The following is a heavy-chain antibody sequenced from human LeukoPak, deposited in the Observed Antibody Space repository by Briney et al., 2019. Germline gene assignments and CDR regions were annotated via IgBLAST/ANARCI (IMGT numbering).Heavy chain of an antibody. CDR1: GGSISSGGYY. J-gene: IGHJ6*02. CDR3: ARGSSSSTSCAGGGCWYYGMDV. CDR2: IYYSGST. D-gene: IGHD2-2*01. Sequence: SETLSLTCTVSGGSISSGGYYWSWIRQHPGTGLEWIGYIYYSGSTYYNPSLKSRVTISVDTSKNQFSLKLSSVTAADTAVYYCARGSSSSTSCAGGGCWYYGMDVWGQGTTVTVSS. V-gene: IGHV4-31*03.